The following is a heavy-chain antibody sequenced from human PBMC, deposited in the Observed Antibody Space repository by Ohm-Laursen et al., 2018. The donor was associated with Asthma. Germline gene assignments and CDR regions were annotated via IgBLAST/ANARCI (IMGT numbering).Heavy chain of an antibody. CDR1: GGTFSSYA. Sequence: GSSVKVSCKASGGTFSSYAISWVRQAPGQGLEWMGGIIPIFGTANYAQKFQGRVTITADESTSTAYMELSSLRSEDTAVYYCARGYWGGRDYYDSSERPPDVWGQGTTVTVSS. D-gene: IGHD3-22*01. V-gene: IGHV1-69*01. J-gene: IGHJ6*02. CDR3: ARGYWGGRDYYDSSERPPDV. CDR2: IIPIFGTA.